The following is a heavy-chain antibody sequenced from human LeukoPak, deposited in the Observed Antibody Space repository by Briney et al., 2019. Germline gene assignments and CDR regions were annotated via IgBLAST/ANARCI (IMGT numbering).Heavy chain of an antibody. CDR2: IYYSGST. D-gene: IGHD3-16*01. V-gene: IGHV4-39*01. CDR3: ARRVLGGFDAFDI. Sequence: KPSETLSLTCTVSGGSISRSSYYWGWIRQPPGKGLEWIGSIYYSGSTYYNPSLKSRVTISVDTSKDQFSLKLSSVTAADTAVYYCARRVLGGFDAFDIWGQGTMVTVSS. CDR1: GGSISRSSYY. J-gene: IGHJ3*02.